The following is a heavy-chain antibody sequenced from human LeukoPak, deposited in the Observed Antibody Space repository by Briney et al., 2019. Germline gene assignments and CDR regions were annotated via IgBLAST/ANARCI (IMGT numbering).Heavy chain of an antibody. CDR3: VRSRRGSGGLIDY. Sequence: GGSLRLSCAASGFIFSSYWMHWVRQAPGKGLVWVSRINTDGSITTYADSVKGRFTISRDNAKNTLYLQINSLRADDTAVYYCVRSRRGSGGLIDYWGQGTLVTVSS. CDR2: INTDGSIT. J-gene: IGHJ4*02. D-gene: IGHD2-15*01. CDR1: GFIFSSYW. V-gene: IGHV3-74*01.